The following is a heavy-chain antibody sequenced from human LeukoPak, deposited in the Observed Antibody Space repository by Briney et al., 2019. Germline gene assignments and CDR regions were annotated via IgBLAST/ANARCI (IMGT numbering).Heavy chain of an antibody. J-gene: IGHJ6*03. D-gene: IGHD2-8*01. Sequence: GGSLRLSCAASGFTFSSYWMHWVRHAPGKGLVWVSRINSDGSSTSYADSVKGRFTISRDNAKNSLYLQMNSLRAEDTALYYCARKGRILYTRAYYYYMDVWGKGTTVTVSS. CDR1: GFTFSSYW. CDR2: INSDGSST. CDR3: ARKGRILYTRAYYYYMDV. V-gene: IGHV3-74*01.